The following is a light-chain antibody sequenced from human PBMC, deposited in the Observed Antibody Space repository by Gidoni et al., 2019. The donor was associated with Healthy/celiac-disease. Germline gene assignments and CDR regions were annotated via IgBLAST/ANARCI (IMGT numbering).Light chain of an antibody. CDR3: SSYTSSSTLV. Sequence: QSALTQPASVSGSPGQSIPISCTGTSSDVGGYNYVSWYQQHPGKAPKLMIYDVSNRPSGVSNRFSGSKSVNTASLTISGLQAEDEADYYCSSYTSSSTLVFGGGTKLTVL. J-gene: IGLJ3*02. V-gene: IGLV2-14*01. CDR1: SSDVGGYNY. CDR2: DVS.